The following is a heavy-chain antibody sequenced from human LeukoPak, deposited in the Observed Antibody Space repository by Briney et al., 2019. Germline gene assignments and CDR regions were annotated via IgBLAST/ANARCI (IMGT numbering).Heavy chain of an antibody. CDR3: LRDLQGY. V-gene: IGHV3-7*01. CDR1: GFTFSSYW. J-gene: IGHJ4*02. Sequence: GGSLRLSCGASGFTFSSYWMSWVRQAPGKGLEWVANIKGDGSDKYYVDSVKGRFTISRDNAENSLFLQMNSLRAEDTAVYYCLRDLQGYWGQGTLVIVSS. CDR2: IKGDGSDK.